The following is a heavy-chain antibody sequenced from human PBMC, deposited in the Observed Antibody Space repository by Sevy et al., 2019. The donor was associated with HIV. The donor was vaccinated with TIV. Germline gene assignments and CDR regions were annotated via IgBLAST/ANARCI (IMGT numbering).Heavy chain of an antibody. J-gene: IGHJ5*02. D-gene: IGHD4-17*01. CDR3: ASSSYGDYVGWFDP. CDR1: GHTFSNNY. CDR2: INTSGGSK. V-gene: IGHV1-46*01. Sequence: ASVKVSCKASGHTFSNNYMEWVRQAPGQGLEWMGRINTSGGSKNYAQKFQGRVTMTRDMSTSTVYMEVSSLRSEDTAVYYCASSSYGDYVGWFDPWGQGTQVTVSS.